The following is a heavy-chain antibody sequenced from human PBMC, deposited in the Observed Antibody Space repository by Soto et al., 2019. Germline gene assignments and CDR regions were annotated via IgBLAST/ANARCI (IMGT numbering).Heavy chain of an antibody. CDR2: ISDEGSYK. CDR1: GIVFRNYG. D-gene: IGHD3-9*01. J-gene: IGHJ6*02. CDR3: AKDRGQVRRYFGDVTDV. Sequence: QVQLVESGGGVVQPGRSLRLSCAASGIVFRNYGMHWVRQAPGGGRGWVAVISDEGSYKNTADSVKGRFTISRDNSKNTLYLQMNSLRAEDTGVYYCAKDRGQVRRYFGDVTDVWGQGTTVTVSS. V-gene: IGHV3-30*18.